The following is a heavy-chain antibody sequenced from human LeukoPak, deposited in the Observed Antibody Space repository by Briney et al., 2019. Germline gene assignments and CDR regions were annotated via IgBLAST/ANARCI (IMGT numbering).Heavy chain of an antibody. CDR3: AKDCVAGTCFDY. Sequence: GGSLRLSCAASGFTFSIYAMSWVRQAPGKGLAWVSGLNEDGGYTYYADSVRGRFTISRDNSKNTLYLQMNSLRAEDTAVYFCAKDCVAGTCFDYWGQGTLVTVSS. CDR1: GFTFSIYA. V-gene: IGHV3-23*01. CDR2: LNEDGGYT. J-gene: IGHJ4*02. D-gene: IGHD6-19*01.